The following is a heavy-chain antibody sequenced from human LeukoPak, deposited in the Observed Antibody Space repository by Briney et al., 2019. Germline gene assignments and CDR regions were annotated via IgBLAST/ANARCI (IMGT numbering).Heavy chain of an antibody. V-gene: IGHV1-3*01. CDR3: ARERGYCTNGVCSIYYYYYYMDV. D-gene: IGHD2-8*01. J-gene: IGHJ6*03. CDR1: GYTFTSYA. CDR2: INAGNGNT. Sequence: ASVKVSCKASGYTFTSYAMHWVRQAPGQRLEWMGWINAGNGNTKYSQKFQGRVTITRDTSASTAYMELSSLRSEDTAVYYCARERGYCTNGVCSIYYYYYYMDVWGKGTTVTVSS.